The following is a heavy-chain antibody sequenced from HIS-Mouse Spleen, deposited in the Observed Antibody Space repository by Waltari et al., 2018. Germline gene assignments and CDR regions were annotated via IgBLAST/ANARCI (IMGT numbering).Heavy chain of an antibody. CDR2: IYYSGST. Sequence: QLQLQESGPGLVKPSETLSLTCTVSGGSISSSSYYWGGIRQPPGKGLEWIGSIYYSGSTYYNPSLKSRVTISVDTSKNQFSLKLSSVTAADTAVYYCARKRTASGWFDPWGQGTLVTVSS. V-gene: IGHV4-39*01. J-gene: IGHJ5*02. D-gene: IGHD2-21*02. CDR1: GGSISSSSYY. CDR3: ARKRTASGWFDP.